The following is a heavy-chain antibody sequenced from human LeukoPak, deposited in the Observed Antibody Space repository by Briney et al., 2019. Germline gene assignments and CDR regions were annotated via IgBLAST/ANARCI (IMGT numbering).Heavy chain of an antibody. J-gene: IGHJ4*02. Sequence: GGSLRLSCAASGFTFSSYAMTWVRQAPGKGLEWVSSISDNAYTTYYADSVRSRFTISRDNSKNTLYLQMIGLRPEDTAVYSCAKYFYDSSGYYDAAPLDSWGQGTLVTVFS. D-gene: IGHD3-22*01. CDR1: GFTFSSYA. V-gene: IGHV3-23*01. CDR2: ISDNAYTT. CDR3: AKYFYDSSGYYDAAPLDS.